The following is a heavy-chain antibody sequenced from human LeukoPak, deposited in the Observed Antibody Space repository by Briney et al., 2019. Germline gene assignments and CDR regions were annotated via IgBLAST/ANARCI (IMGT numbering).Heavy chain of an antibody. D-gene: IGHD3-22*01. CDR1: GFTFSSSW. Sequence: GGSLRLSCAASGFTFSSSWMSWVRQAPGKGLEWVANITPDGSQTYSVDSVKGRFTISRDNSKNTLYLQMNSLRAEDTAVYYCARNGYYYDSSGYVDYWGQGTLVTVSS. J-gene: IGHJ4*02. CDR2: ITPDGSQT. CDR3: ARNGYYYDSSGYVDY. V-gene: IGHV3-7*01.